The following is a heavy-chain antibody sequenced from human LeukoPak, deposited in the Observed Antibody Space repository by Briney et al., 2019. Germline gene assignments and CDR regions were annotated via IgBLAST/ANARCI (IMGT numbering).Heavy chain of an antibody. D-gene: IGHD6-19*01. CDR3: AKRRAGYSSGWSDEDYFDY. CDR1: GFTFSNFA. Sequence: HPGGSLRLSCAASGFTFSNFAMIWVRRAPGKGLEWVSAISGSGGSTYYADSVKGRFTISRDNSKNTLYLQMNSLRAEDTAVYYCAKRRAGYSSGWSDEDYFDYWGQGTLVTVSS. V-gene: IGHV3-23*01. CDR2: ISGSGGST. J-gene: IGHJ4*02.